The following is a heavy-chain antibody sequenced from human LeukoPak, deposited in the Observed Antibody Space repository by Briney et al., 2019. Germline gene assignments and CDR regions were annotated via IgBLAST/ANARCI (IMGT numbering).Heavy chain of an antibody. CDR3: TTLGYHLDS. D-gene: IGHD3-22*01. J-gene: IGHJ4*02. CDR2: ISGTDSTT. CDR1: GFAFSAYE. V-gene: IGHV3-48*03. Sequence: GGSLRLSCAASGFAFSAYEMNWVRQAPGKGLEWVSYISGTDSTTYYADSVKGRFTISRDNARNSLYLQMNSLRVEDTALYYCTTLGYHLDSWGKGTLVTVSS.